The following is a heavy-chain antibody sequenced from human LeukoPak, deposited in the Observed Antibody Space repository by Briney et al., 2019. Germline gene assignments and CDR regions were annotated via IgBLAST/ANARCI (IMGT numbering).Heavy chain of an antibody. J-gene: IGHJ4*02. CDR3: ARVLVEMADY. D-gene: IGHD5-24*01. Sequence: GASVKVSCKASGYTFSDYYIHWVRQAPGQGLEWMGWLNPRSGDTKFAQKFQGRVTMTRDTSISAAYMELTWLRFDDTAVYYCARVLVEMADYWGQGTLVTVSS. CDR2: LNPRSGDT. V-gene: IGHV1-2*02. CDR1: GYTFSDYY.